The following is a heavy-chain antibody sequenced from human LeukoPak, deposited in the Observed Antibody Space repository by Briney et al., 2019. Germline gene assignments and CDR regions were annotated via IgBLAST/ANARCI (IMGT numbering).Heavy chain of an antibody. J-gene: IGHJ4*02. CDR1: GFTFSSYW. CDR3: AKSPRGPSSWYGGY. CDR2: IKQDGSEK. D-gene: IGHD6-13*01. Sequence: AGGSLRLSCAASGFTFSSYWMSWVRQAPGKGLEWVANIKQDGSEKYYVDSVKGRFTISRDNAKNSLYLQMNSLRAEDTAVYYCAKSPRGPSSWYGGYWGQGTLVTVSS. V-gene: IGHV3-7*03.